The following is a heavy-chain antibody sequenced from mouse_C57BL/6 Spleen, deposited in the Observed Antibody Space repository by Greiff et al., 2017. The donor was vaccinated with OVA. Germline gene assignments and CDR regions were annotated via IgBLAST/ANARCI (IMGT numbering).Heavy chain of an antibody. CDR2: IYPGSGST. CDR1: GYTFTSYW. J-gene: IGHJ2*01. CDR3: ARGPPGGGIPYYFDY. V-gene: IGHV1-55*01. D-gene: IGHD4-1*01. Sequence: QVQLQQPGAELVKPGASVKMSCKASGYTFTSYWITWVKQRPGQGLEWIGDIYPGSGSTNYNEKFKSKATLTVDTSSSTAYMQLSSLTAEDSAVYYWARGPPGGGIPYYFDYWGQGTTLTVSS.